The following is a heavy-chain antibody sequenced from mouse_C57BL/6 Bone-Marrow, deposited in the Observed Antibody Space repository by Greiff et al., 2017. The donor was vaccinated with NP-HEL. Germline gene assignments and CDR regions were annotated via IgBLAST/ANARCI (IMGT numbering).Heavy chain of an antibody. CDR1: GYSITSDY. D-gene: IGHD1-1*01. CDR3: ARRYYGSPWYFDV. CDR2: ISYSGST. V-gene: IGHV3-8*01. J-gene: IGHJ1*03. Sequence: EVQRVESGPGLAKPSQTLSLTCSVTGYSITSDYWNWIRKFPGNKLEYMGYISYSGSTYYNPSLKSRISITRDTSKNQYYLQLNSVTTEDTATYYCARRYYGSPWYFDVWGTGTTVTVSS.